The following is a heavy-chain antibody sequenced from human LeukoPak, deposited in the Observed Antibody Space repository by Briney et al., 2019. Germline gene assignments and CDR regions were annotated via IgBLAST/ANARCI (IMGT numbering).Heavy chain of an antibody. Sequence: PGGSLRLSCAASGFTFTNHWMRWVRQAPGKGLVWVSRINSDGSSTSFADSVKGRFTISRDNAKNTLYLQMNSLRAEDTAVYYCARAISHSNYGVDVWGQGTTVTVSS. CDR2: INSDGSST. CDR1: GFTFTNHW. V-gene: IGHV3-74*01. J-gene: IGHJ6*02. D-gene: IGHD6-13*01. CDR3: ARAISHSNYGVDV.